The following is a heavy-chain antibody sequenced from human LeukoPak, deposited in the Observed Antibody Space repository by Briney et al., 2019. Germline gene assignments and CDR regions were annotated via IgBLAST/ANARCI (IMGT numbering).Heavy chain of an antibody. CDR3: ARRGSGSKLYYYYYYMDV. Sequence: SETLSLTCTVSGYSISSGYYWGWIRQPPGKGLEWIGSIYHSGSTYYNPSLKSRVTISVDTSKNQFSLKLSSVTAADTAVYYCARRGSGSKLYYYYYYMDVWGKGTTVTVSS. CDR2: IYHSGST. J-gene: IGHJ6*03. V-gene: IGHV4-38-2*02. D-gene: IGHD3-10*01. CDR1: GYSISSGYY.